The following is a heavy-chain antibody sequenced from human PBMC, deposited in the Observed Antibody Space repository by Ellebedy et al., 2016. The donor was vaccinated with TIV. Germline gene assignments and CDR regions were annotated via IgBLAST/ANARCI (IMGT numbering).Heavy chain of an antibody. Sequence: AASVKVSCKASGGTFSSYAISWARQAPGQGLEWMGGIIPIFGTANYEQKFQGRVTITADESTSTAYMELSSLRSEDTAVYYCARVGRWFGEWTCFDYWGQGTLVTVSS. CDR2: IIPIFGTA. J-gene: IGHJ4*02. V-gene: IGHV1-69*13. CDR1: GGTFSSYA. CDR3: ARVGRWFGEWTCFDY. D-gene: IGHD3-10*01.